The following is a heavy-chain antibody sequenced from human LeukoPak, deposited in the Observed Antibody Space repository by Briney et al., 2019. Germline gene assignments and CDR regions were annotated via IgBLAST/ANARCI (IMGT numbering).Heavy chain of an antibody. CDR1: GFTFSSYS. V-gene: IGHV3-48*02. J-gene: IGHJ3*02. D-gene: IGHD6-19*01. CDR3: ARDQYSGHWFYAFDI. CDR2: ISSSISTK. Sequence: PGGSLRLSCAASGFTFSSYSMNWVRQAPGKGLEWVSYISSSISTKYYADSVKGRFTISRDNAKNSLYLQMNSLRDEDTAVYYCARDQYSGHWFYAFDIWGQGTMVTVSS.